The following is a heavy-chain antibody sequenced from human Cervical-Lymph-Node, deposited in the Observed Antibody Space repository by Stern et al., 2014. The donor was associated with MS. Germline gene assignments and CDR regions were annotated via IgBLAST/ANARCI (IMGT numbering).Heavy chain of an antibody. CDR2: INTNTGTP. D-gene: IGHD6-6*01. V-gene: IGHV7-4-1*02. CDR3: ARGHRDYSSSPYFDY. J-gene: IGHJ4*02. CDR1: GYTFTTYS. Sequence: QDQLVQSGSELKKPGASVKVSCKASGYTFTTYSMNWLRPAPGQGLECMGLINTNTGTPTYAHGFTGRFVFSMAPSVSTAFRQISSLQAEDTAVYYCARGHRDYSSSPYFDYWGQGTLVTVSS.